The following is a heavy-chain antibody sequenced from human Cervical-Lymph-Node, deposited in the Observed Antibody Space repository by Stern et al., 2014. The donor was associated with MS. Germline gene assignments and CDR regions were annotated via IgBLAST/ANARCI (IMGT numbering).Heavy chain of an antibody. CDR2: VYYSGAT. Sequence: QVQLQESGPGLVKPSETLSLTCAVSGDSISSYTHYWAWIRQPPGKGLEWIGSVYYSGATYYNPSLKSPVTLSVDTSTNHFSLGLNSVTAADTAVYYCAKHACTGAACPFDLWGQGTLVTVSS. CDR1: GDSISSYTHY. D-gene: IGHD2-8*02. J-gene: IGHJ4*02. V-gene: IGHV4-39*01. CDR3: AKHACTGAACPFDL.